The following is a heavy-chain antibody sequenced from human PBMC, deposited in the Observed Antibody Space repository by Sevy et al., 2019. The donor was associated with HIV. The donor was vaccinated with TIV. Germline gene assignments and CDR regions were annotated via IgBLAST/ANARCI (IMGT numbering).Heavy chain of an antibody. CDR1: GFTFGEYA. CDR3: SREGSEGSVAQPDDFDI. D-gene: IGHD6-19*01. J-gene: IGHJ3*02. CDR2: IRSKTYGGTT. Sequence: GGSLRLSCTASGFTFGEYAMSWFRQAPGKGLEWVGFIRSKTYGGTTEYAASVKGRFTISRDDSKSIDYLQMNSLKTDDTAMYYCSREGSEGSVAQPDDFDIWGQGTMVTVSS. V-gene: IGHV3-49*03.